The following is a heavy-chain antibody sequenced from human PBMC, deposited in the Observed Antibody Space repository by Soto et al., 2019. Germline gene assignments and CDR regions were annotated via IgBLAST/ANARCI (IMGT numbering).Heavy chain of an antibody. CDR2: ISSSGSTI. J-gene: IGHJ6*02. CDR1: GFTFSDYY. Sequence: PGGSLRLSCAASGFTFSDYYMSWIRQAPGKGLEWVSYISSSGSTIYYADSVKGRFTISRGNAKNSLYLQMNSLRAEDTAVYYCARGRSDYSIRLDVWGQGTTVTVSS. CDR3: ARGRSDYSIRLDV. D-gene: IGHD4-4*01. V-gene: IGHV3-11*01.